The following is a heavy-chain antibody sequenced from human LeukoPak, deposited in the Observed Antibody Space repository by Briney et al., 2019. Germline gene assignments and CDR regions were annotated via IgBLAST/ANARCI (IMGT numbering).Heavy chain of an antibody. CDR2: IYFSGST. J-gene: IGHJ6*03. V-gene: IGHV4-39*07. Sequence: SETLSLTCTVSGDSISSANYYWGWVRQPPGKGLEWIGSIYFSGSTYYNPSLKSRVTMSVDTSKNQFSLKLSSVTAADTAVYYCARVATVTTYYYYYMDVWGKGTTVTVSS. D-gene: IGHD4-17*01. CDR1: GDSISSANYY. CDR3: ARVATVTTYYYYYMDV.